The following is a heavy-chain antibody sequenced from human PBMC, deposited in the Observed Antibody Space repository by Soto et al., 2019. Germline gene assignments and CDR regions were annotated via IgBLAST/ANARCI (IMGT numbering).Heavy chain of an antibody. CDR2: IFSSGST. D-gene: IGHD5-12*01. V-gene: IGHV4-4*07. CDR3: AREGSYSAYNFAHGIQLWYFDF. Sequence: SETLSLTCTVSGGSINTLYWSWVPQPAGKGLEWIGRIFSSGSTSFNPSLESRVAMSVDTSQNHFSLNLSSVTAAAIAVYYCAREGSYSAYNFAHGIQLWYFDFWGQGALVTVSS. J-gene: IGHJ4*02. CDR1: GGSINTLY.